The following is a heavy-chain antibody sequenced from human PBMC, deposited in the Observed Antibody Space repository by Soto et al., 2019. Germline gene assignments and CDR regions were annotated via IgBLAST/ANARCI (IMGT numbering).Heavy chain of an antibody. CDR1: GFTFSSYS. CDR2: ISSSSSYI. V-gene: IGHV3-21*01. CDR3: ARDVVAGTYYYYYYGMDL. J-gene: IGHJ6*02. D-gene: IGHD6-19*01. Sequence: PGGSLRLSCAASGFTFSSYSMNWVLQAPGKGLEWVSSISSSSSYIYYADSVQGRFTTSRDNAKNSLYLQMNSLRAEDTAVYYCARDVVAGTYYYYYYGMDLWGQATTVTVPS.